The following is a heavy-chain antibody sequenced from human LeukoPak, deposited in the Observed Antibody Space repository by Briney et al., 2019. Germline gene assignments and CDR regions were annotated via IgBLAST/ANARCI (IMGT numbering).Heavy chain of an antibody. J-gene: IGHJ5*02. D-gene: IGHD3-22*01. CDR1: GGSISSGDYY. V-gene: IGHV4-30-4*01. Sequence: SQTLSLTCTVSGGSISSGDYYWSWIRQPPGKGLEWIGYIYYSGSTYYNPSLKSRVTISVDTSKNQFSLKLSSVTAADTAVYYCARDHDSRDSNWFDPWGQGTLVTVSS. CDR3: ARDHDSRDSNWFDP. CDR2: IYYSGST.